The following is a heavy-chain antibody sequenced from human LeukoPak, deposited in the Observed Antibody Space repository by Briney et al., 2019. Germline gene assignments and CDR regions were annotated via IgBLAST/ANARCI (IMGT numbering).Heavy chain of an antibody. CDR2: IYYSGST. D-gene: IGHD5/OR15-5a*01. Sequence: SETLSLTCTVSGGSISSSSYYWGWIRQPPGKGLEWIGSIYYSGSTYYNPSLKSRVTISVDTSKNQFSLKLSSVTAADTAVYYCARLGLQDVWGKGTTVTVSS. CDR3: ARLGLQDV. CDR1: GGSISSSSYY. V-gene: IGHV4-39*01. J-gene: IGHJ6*04.